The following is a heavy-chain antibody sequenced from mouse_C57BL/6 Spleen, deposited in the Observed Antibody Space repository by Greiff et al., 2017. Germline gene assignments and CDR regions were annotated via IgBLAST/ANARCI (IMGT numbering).Heavy chain of an antibody. J-gene: IGHJ4*01. CDR1: GYTFTEYT. Sequence: VQLQESGAELVKPGASVKLSCKASGYTFTEYTIHWVKQRSGQGLEWIGWFYPGSGSIKYNEKFKDKATLTADKSSSTVYMELSRLTSEDSAVYFCARHEDYGNYDYYAMDYWGQGTSVTVSS. V-gene: IGHV1-62-2*01. CDR2: FYPGSGSI. CDR3: ARHEDYGNYDYYAMDY. D-gene: IGHD2-1*01.